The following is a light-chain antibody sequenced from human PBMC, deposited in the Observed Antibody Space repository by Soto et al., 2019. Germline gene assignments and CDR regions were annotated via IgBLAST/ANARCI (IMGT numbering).Light chain of an antibody. J-gene: IGKJ4*01. CDR3: QQYYSNPLT. CDR2: WAS. CDR1: QSALYSSNNKNY. Sequence: DIVMTQSPDSLAVSLGERATINCKSSQSALYSSNNKNYLAGYQQKPGQPPKLFIYWASTRESGVPDRFSGSGSGTDFTLTINSRQAEDGAVYYCQQYYSNPLTVGGGTKVEIK. V-gene: IGKV4-1*01.